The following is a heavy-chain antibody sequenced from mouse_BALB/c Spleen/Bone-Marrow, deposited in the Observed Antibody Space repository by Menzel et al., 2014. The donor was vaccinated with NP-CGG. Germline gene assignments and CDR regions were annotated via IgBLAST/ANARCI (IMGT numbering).Heavy chain of an antibody. CDR1: GFTFTDYY. CDR2: IRNKANGYTT. Sequence: EVHLVESGGGLVQPGGSLRLSCATSGFTFTDYYMSWVRQPPGKALEWLGFIRNKANGYTTDYSASVKGRFTISRDNSQGILYLQMNSLRAEDSATYYCARDMCDGLRWYLDVWGAGTTVTVPS. D-gene: IGHD2-3*01. J-gene: IGHJ1*01. V-gene: IGHV7-3*02. CDR3: ARDMCDGLRWYLDV.